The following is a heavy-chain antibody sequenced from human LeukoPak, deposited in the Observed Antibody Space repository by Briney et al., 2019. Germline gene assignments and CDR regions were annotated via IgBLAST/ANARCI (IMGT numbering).Heavy chain of an antibody. CDR3: ARELRYFDWLPRGGIRFDP. V-gene: IGHV1-69*13. J-gene: IGHJ5*02. CDR1: GYTFTGYY. Sequence: SVKVSCKASGYTFTGYYMHWVRQAPGQGLEWMGWIIPIFGTANYAQKFQGRVTITADESTSTAYMELSSLRSEDTAVYYCARELRYFDWLPRGGIRFDPWGQGTLVTVSS. CDR2: IIPIFGTA. D-gene: IGHD3-9*01.